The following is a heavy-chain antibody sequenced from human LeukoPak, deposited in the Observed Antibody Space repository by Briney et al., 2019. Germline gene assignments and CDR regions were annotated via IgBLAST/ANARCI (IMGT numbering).Heavy chain of an antibody. CDR1: GFTFRTYS. CDR2: IYYSGST. V-gene: IGHV4-59*08. J-gene: IGHJ4*02. D-gene: IGHD6-19*01. Sequence: GSLRLSCAASGFTFRTYSMNWVRQAPGKGLEWIGYIYYSGSTNYNPSLKSRVTISVDTSKNQFSLKLSTVTAADTAVYYCVGCIAVAGTPFSFDYWGQGTLVTVSS. CDR3: VGCIAVAGTPFSFDY.